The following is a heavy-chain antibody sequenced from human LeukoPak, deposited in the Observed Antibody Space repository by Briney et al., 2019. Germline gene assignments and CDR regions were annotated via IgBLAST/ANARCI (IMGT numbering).Heavy chain of an antibody. V-gene: IGHV4-34*01. D-gene: IGHD4-11*01. CDR1: GGSFSGYY. CDR3: ARVSIDYSNHFDY. Sequence: PSETLSLTCAVYGGSFSGYYWSWIRQPPGKGLEWIGEINHSGSTNYNPSLKSRVTISVDTSKNQFSLKLSSVTAADTAVYYCARVSIDYSNHFDYWGQGTLVTVSS. CDR2: INHSGST. J-gene: IGHJ4*02.